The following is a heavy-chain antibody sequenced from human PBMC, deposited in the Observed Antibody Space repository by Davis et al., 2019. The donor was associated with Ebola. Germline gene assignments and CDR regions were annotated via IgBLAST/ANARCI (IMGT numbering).Heavy chain of an antibody. CDR3: ARDCDDSSGYDAFDI. CDR2: INPNSGRT. CDR1: GYTFTGYY. J-gene: IGHJ3*02. V-gene: IGHV1-2*02. D-gene: IGHD3-22*01. Sequence: AASVKVSCKASGYTFTGYYMHWVRQAPGQGLEWMGWINPNSGRTNYAQKFQGRVTMTRETSISTAYMELSRLRSDDTAVYYCARDCDDSSGYDAFDIWGQGTMVTVSS.